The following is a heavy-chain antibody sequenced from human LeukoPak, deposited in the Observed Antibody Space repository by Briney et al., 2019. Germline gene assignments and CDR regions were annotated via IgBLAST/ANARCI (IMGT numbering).Heavy chain of an antibody. Sequence: ASVKVSCKASGYTFTGYYMHWVRQAPGQGLEWMGWISAYNGNTNYAQKLQGRVTMTTDTSTSTAYMELRSLRSDDTAVYYCARDDGGRSGYDFDYWGQGTLVTVSS. D-gene: IGHD3-22*01. CDR1: GYTFTGYY. J-gene: IGHJ4*02. CDR2: ISAYNGNT. CDR3: ARDDGGRSGYDFDY. V-gene: IGHV1-18*04.